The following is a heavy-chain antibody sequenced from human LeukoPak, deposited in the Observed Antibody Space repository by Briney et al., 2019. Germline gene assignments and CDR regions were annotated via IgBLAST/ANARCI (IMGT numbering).Heavy chain of an antibody. J-gene: IGHJ4*02. Sequence: GGSLRLSCAASGFTFSGSAMHWVRQASGKGLEWVGRIRSKANSYATAYAASVKGRFTISRDDSKNTAYLQMNSLKTEDTAVYYCTSTPRYCTNGVCYSLFDYWGQGTLVTVSS. D-gene: IGHD2-8*01. V-gene: IGHV3-73*01. CDR2: IRSKANSYAT. CDR3: TSTPRYCTNGVCYSLFDY. CDR1: GFTFSGSA.